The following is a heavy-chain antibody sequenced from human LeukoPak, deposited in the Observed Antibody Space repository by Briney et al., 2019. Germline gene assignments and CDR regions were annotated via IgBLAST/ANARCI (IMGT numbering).Heavy chain of an antibody. CDR2: ISITGDST. D-gene: IGHD2-8*02. J-gene: IGHJ4*02. Sequence: GGSLRLSCAASGFTFSNYALSWVRQARGKGVQWVSTISITGDSTYYADSVKRRFNISRDNSRNTVSLQMNSLRAEDTAVYYCAKEAPLYCAATNCEEGSFDCWGQGTLVTISS. CDR1: GFTFSNYA. CDR3: AKEAPLYCAATNCEEGSFDC. V-gene: IGHV3-23*01.